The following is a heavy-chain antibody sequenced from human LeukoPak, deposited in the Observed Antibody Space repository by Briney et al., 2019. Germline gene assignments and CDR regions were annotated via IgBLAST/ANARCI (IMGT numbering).Heavy chain of an antibody. CDR1: GFTFSSNE. D-gene: IGHD6-13*01. Sequence: GGSLTLSCAASGFTFSSNEMNWVRQAPGKGLEWVSYINSGGTIIYYADSVKGRFTISRDNAKNSLYLQMNSLRAEDTAIYYCARGWFADWGQGTLVIVSS. J-gene: IGHJ4*02. V-gene: IGHV3-48*03. CDR3: ARGWFAD. CDR2: INSGGTII.